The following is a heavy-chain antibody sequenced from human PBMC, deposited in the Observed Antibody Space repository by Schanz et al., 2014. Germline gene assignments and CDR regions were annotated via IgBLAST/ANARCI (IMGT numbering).Heavy chain of an antibody. CDR1: GFTLSSYG. CDR2: INSDGTKR. V-gene: IGHV3-33*08. J-gene: IGHJ4*02. D-gene: IGHD3-10*01. Sequence: VRLVESGGGVVQPGRSLRLSCAASGFTLSSYGMHWVRQAPGKGLEWVAFINSDGTKRFYADSVKSRFTISRDNSNKTVDLQMNSLRAEDTALYYCVRDELLWFGEVLSLDYWGQGALVTVSS. CDR3: VRDELLWFGEVLSLDY.